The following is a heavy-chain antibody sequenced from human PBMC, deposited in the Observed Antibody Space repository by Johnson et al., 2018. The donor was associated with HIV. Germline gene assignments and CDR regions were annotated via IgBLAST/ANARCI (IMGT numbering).Heavy chain of an antibody. D-gene: IGHD1-26*01. V-gene: IGHV3-30*02. CDR2: IRYDGNTN. CDR3: AKESKWESRTPHAFDM. Sequence: QVQLVESGGGVVQPGGSLRLSCAASGFTFNTYGMDWVRQAPGKGLEWVAFIRYDGNTNYHIDSVKGRFTVSRDNSKNTLYLQMKSLRPEDTAVYYCAKESKWESRTPHAFDMWGQGTMVTVSS. J-gene: IGHJ3*02. CDR1: GFTFNTYG.